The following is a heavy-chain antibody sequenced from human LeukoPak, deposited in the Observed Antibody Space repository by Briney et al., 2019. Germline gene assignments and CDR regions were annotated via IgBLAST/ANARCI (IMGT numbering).Heavy chain of an antibody. D-gene: IGHD6-13*01. CDR1: GSSISSYY. CDR2: IYYSGST. CDR3: ARVTGYMVEDYFDY. J-gene: IGHJ4*02. Sequence: SETLSLTCTVSGSSISSYYWSWIRQPPGKGLEWIGYIYYSGSTNYNPSLKSRVTISVDTSKNQFSLRLSSVTAADTAVYYCARVTGYMVEDYFDYWGQGTLATVSS. V-gene: IGHV4-59*01.